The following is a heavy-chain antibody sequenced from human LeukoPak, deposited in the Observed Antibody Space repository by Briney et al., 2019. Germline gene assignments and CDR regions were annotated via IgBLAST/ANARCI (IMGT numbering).Heavy chain of an antibody. CDR3: ARDNYYDSSGYYYGWFDP. Sequence: SVKVSCKASGGTFSSYAISWVRQAPGQGLEWMGGIIPIFGTANYAQKFQGRVTITADESTSTAYMELSSLRSEDTAVYYCARDNYYDSSGYYYGWFDPWGQGTLVTVSS. D-gene: IGHD3-22*01. V-gene: IGHV1-69*13. J-gene: IGHJ5*02. CDR1: GGTFSSYA. CDR2: IIPIFGTA.